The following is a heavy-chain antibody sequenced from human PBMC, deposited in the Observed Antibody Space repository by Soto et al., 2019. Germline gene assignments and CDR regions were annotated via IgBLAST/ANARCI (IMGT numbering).Heavy chain of an antibody. V-gene: IGHV2-5*02. CDR3: AHTFGIFTGYNINFDY. CDR1: GFSLNTRGVA. D-gene: IGHD3-9*01. CDR2: IYWDDDT. Sequence: VSGPTLVNPTQTLTLTCTFTGFSLNTRGVAVAWIRQPPGKALEWLGLIYWDDDTRYSPSLKTRLIIARDTSENQVVLTLTDLDPVDTATYFCAHTFGIFTGYNINFDYWGQGALVTVSS. J-gene: IGHJ4*02.